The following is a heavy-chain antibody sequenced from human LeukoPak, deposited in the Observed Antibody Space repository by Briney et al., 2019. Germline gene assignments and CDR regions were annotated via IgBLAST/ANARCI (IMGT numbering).Heavy chain of an antibody. D-gene: IGHD3-22*01. Sequence: GGSLRLSCAASGFTFSDYYMTWIRQAPGKGLEWVSGINWNGGSTGYADSVKGRFTISRDNAKNSLYLQMNSLRAEDTALYYCARDLAINYYDSSGSDYWGQGTLVTVSS. CDR3: ARDLAINYYDSSGSDY. CDR1: GFTFSDYY. V-gene: IGHV3-20*04. CDR2: INWNGGST. J-gene: IGHJ4*02.